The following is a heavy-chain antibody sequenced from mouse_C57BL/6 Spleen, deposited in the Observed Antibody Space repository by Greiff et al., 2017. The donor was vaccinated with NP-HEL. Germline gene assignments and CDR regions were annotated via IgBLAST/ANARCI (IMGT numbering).Heavy chain of an antibody. CDR1: GFNIKDDY. CDR3: NYGSSLLLAY. CDR2: IDPENGDT. V-gene: IGHV14-4*01. J-gene: IGHJ3*01. Sequence: EVKLMESGAELVRPGASVKLSCTASGFNIKDDYMHWVKQRPEQGLEWIGWIDPENGDTEYASKFQGKATITADTSSNTAYLQRSSLTSEDTAVYYCNYGSSLLLAYWGQGTLVTVSA. D-gene: IGHD1-1*01.